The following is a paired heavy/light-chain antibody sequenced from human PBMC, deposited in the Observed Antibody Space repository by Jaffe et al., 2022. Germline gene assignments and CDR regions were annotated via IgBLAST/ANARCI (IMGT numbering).Light chain of an antibody. CDR3: QQYYSTPLT. CDR2: WAS. Sequence: DIVMTQSPDSLAVSLGERATINCKSSQSVLYSSNNKNYLAWYQQKPGQPPKVLIYWASTRESGVPDRFSGSGSGTDFTLTISSLQAEDVAVYYCQQYYSTPLTFGGGTKVEIK. CDR1: QSVLYSSNNKNY. J-gene: IGKJ4*01. V-gene: IGKV4-1*01.
Heavy chain of an antibody. D-gene: IGHD6-13*01. CDR2: VNHSGST. V-gene: IGHV4-34*01. CDR3: ARGSGSSSWYTIRPNYYYYMDV. CDR1: GGSFSAYY. Sequence: QVQLQQWGAGLLKPSETLSLTCAVYGGSFSAYYWSWIRQPPGKGLEWIGEVNHSGSTNYNPSLKSRLTISVDTSKNQFSLKLSSVTAADTAVYYCARGSGSSSWYTIRPNYYYYMDVWGKGTTVTVSS. J-gene: IGHJ6*03.